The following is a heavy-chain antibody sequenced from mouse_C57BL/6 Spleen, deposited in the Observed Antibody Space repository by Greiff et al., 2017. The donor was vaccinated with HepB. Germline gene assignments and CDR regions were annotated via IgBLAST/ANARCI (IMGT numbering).Heavy chain of an antibody. Sequence: EVQLQESGPGLVKPSQSLSLTCSVTGYSITSGYYWNWIRQFPGNKLEWMGYISYDGSNNYNPSLKNRISITRDTSKNQFFLKLNSVTTEDTATYYCNSNSWFAYWGQGTLVTVSA. CDR3: NSNSWFAY. CDR1: GYSITSGYY. V-gene: IGHV3-6*01. D-gene: IGHD2-5*01. CDR2: ISYDGSN. J-gene: IGHJ3*01.